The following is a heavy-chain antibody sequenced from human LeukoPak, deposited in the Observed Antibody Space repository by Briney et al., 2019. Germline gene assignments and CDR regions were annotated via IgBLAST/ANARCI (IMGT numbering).Heavy chain of an antibody. CDR2: IYYSGST. CDR3: ARLYYDSSGYYPFGY. V-gene: IGHV4-59*08. D-gene: IGHD3-22*01. J-gene: IGHJ4*02. CDR1: GGSISSYY. Sequence: SETLSLTCTVSGGSISSYYWSWIRQPPGKGLEWIGYIYYSGSTNYNPSLKSRVTISVDTSKNQFSLKLSSVTAADTAVYYCARLYYDSSGYYPFGYWGQGTLVTVSS.